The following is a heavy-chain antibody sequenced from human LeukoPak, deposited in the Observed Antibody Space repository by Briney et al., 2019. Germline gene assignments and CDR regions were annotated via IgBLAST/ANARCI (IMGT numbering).Heavy chain of an antibody. Sequence: SETLSLTCTISGDSINSSSYYWGWIRQPPGKGLEWIGSIYYSRYTYYNPSLKSRVTKSIDTSKNQFSLKLTSVTAADTAVYYCVRQFSALFSDYFDFWGQGILVTVSS. CDR2: IYYSRYT. V-gene: IGHV4-39*01. CDR3: VRQFSALFSDYFDF. D-gene: IGHD3-10*02. J-gene: IGHJ4*02. CDR1: GDSINSSSYY.